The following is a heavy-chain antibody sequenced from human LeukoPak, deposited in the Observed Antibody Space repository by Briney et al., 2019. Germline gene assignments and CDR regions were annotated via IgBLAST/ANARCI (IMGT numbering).Heavy chain of an antibody. CDR2: ISSSSSYT. CDR1: GFTFSSYN. D-gene: IGHD2-21*02. J-gene: IGHJ4*02. V-gene: IGHV3-21*04. CDR3: ARPACCGGDCYFYFDY. Sequence: GGSLRLSCAASGFTFSSYNMNWVRQAPGKGLEWVSSISSSSSYTNYADSVKGRFTISRDNAKNSLYLQMNSLRAEDTAVYYCARPACCGGDCYFYFDYWGQGTLVTVSS.